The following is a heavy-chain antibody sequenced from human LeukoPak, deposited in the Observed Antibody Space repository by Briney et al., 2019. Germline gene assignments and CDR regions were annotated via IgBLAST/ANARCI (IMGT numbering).Heavy chain of an antibody. D-gene: IGHD1-14*01. V-gene: IGHV3-21*01. CDR2: ISISSNYI. CDR1: GFTFSRYS. Sequence: GGSLRLSCAASGFTFSRYSMNWVRQAPGKGLEWVSSISISSNYIYYTDSVKGRCTISRDNGKNSLYLQMNSLRAEDTAVYYCIQWYHPLAPLPYWGQGALVTVSS. J-gene: IGHJ4*02. CDR3: IQWYHPLAPLPY.